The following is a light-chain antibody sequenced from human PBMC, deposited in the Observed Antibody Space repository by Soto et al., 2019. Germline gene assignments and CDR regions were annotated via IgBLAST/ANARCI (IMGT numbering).Light chain of an antibody. V-gene: IGKV1-33*01. CDR2: DAS. J-gene: IGKJ4*01. Sequence: DIQMTQSPSSLSASVGDRVTITCQASQDISNYLNWYQQKPGKAPKLVIYDASILQTGVASRFSGSGSGTEFTFTISRLQPEDIATYYCQHYDSLPLPFGGGTKVEIK. CDR3: QHYDSLPLP. CDR1: QDISNY.